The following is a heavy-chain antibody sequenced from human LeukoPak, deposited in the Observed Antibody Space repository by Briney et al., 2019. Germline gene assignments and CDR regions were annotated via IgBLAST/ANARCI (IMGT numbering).Heavy chain of an antibody. J-gene: IGHJ4*02. V-gene: IGHV3-20*04. CDR2: LNEHGTVA. CDR3: AKDSSGWPLDY. Sequence: GGSLRLSCAASGFTFGNYAMTWVRQAPGKGLEWVSVLNEHGTVAFYADSVKGRFTISRDNAKNSLYLQMNSLRAEDTALYYCAKDSSGWPLDYWGQGTLVTVSS. CDR1: GFTFGNYA. D-gene: IGHD6-19*01.